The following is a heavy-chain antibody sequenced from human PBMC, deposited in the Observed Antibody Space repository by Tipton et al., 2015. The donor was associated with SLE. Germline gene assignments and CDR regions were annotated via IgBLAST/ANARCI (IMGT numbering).Heavy chain of an antibody. V-gene: IGHV4-59*12. D-gene: IGHD7-27*01. CDR2: IYHSGNT. Sequence: TLSLTCTVSGGSISNYSWSWIRQPPGKGLEWIGSIYHSGNTYSNPSLKSRVTISVDKSKNQFSLKLTSVTAADTAVYYCARDTLGGLDYWGQGTLVTVSS. J-gene: IGHJ4*02. CDR3: ARDTLGGLDY. CDR1: GGSISNYS.